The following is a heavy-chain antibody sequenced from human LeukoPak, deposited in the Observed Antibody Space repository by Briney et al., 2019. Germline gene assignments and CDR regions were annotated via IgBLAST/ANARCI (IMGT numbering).Heavy chain of an antibody. Sequence: PGGSLRLSCAASGFTLSTYTMNWVRQAPGKGLEWVSSISSSSSYIYYADSVKGRFTISRDDAKNSLSLQMNSLRAEDTAVYYCARSGIKMVRGVIIKSPYHMDVWGKETTVTVSS. D-gene: IGHD3-10*01. CDR2: ISSSSSYI. CDR3: ARSGIKMVRGVIIKSPYHMDV. CDR1: GFTLSTYT. V-gene: IGHV3-21*01. J-gene: IGHJ6*03.